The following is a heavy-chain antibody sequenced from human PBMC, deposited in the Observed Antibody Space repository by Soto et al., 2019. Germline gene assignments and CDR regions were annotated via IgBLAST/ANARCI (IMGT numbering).Heavy chain of an antibody. J-gene: IGHJ4*02. CDR2: IYYSGST. V-gene: IGHV4-59*01. D-gene: IGHD1-1*01. CDR3: ARAFNWNDAYFDY. Sequence: PSETLSLTCTVSGGSISGYYGSWIRQPPGKGLEWIGYIYYSGSTDYNPSLKSRVTISVDTSKNQFSLKLSSVTAADTAVYYCARAFNWNDAYFDYWGQGTLVTSPQ. CDR1: GGSISGYY.